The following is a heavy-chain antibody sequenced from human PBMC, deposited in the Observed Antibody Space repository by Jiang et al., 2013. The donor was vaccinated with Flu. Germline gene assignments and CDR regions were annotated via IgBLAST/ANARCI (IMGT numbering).Heavy chain of an antibody. J-gene: IGHJ4*02. D-gene: IGHD3-22*01. V-gene: IGHV4-59*01. CDR2: IYYSGST. Sequence: GSGLVKPSETLSLTCTVSGGSISSYYWSWIRQPPGKGLEWIGYIYYSGSTNYNPSLKSRVTISVDTSKNQSSLKLSSVTAADTAVYYCAREFRGDYYDSSGYYSYYFDYWGQGTLVTVSS. CDR1: GGSISSYY. CDR3: AREFRGDYYDSSGYYSYYFDY.